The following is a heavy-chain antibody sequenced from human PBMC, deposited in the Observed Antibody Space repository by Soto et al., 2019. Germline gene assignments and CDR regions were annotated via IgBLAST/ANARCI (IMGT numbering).Heavy chain of an antibody. CDR1: VGSISSTSYY. CDR3: ARRGRTTVTTWYAFDI. V-gene: IGHV4-39*01. D-gene: IGHD4-17*01. Sequence: QVQLQESGPGLVKPSETLSLTCTVSVGSISSTSYYWGWIRQPPGKGLEWIGTIYYTGSTYYYPSLKSRVTQSIDTSKNQFSLKLSSVTAADTAVYYCARRGRTTVTTWYAFDIWGQGTMVTVSS. CDR2: IYYTGST. J-gene: IGHJ3*02.